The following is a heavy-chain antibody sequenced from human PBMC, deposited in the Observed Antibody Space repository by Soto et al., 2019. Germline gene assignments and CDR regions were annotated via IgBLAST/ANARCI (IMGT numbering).Heavy chain of an antibody. D-gene: IGHD2-2*01. CDR3: ARGIGYCSSTSCPSDSYMDV. Sequence: ASVKVSCKASGYTFTSYDINWVRQATGQGLEWMGWMNPNSGNTGYAQKFQGRVTMTRNTSISTAYMELSSLRSEDTAVYYCARGIGYCSSTSCPSDSYMDVWGKGTTVTVSS. CDR2: MNPNSGNT. CDR1: GYTFTSYD. J-gene: IGHJ6*03. V-gene: IGHV1-8*01.